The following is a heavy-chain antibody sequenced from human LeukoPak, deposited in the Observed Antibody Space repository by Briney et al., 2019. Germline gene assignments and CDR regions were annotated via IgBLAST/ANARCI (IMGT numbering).Heavy chain of an antibody. V-gene: IGHV3-13*01. CDR1: GFTFSNFD. CDR3: SRGGAPAGYAYDI. D-gene: IGHD6-13*01. J-gene: IGHJ3*02. Sequence: GGSLRLSCATSGFTFSNFDLHWVRQATGEGLEWVSAIGTAGDTYYPDSVKGRFTISRDNAKNSFYHQMNNLRAGDTAVYYCSRGGAPAGYAYDIWGHGTVVTVSS. CDR2: IGTAGDT.